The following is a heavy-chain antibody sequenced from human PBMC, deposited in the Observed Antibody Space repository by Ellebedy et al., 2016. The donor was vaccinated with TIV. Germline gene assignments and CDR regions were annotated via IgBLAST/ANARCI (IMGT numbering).Heavy chain of an antibody. CDR2: FYSGGYT. J-gene: IGHJ4*02. CDR3: AKYGDYY. CDR1: GLTVSDNY. D-gene: IGHD2-21*02. Sequence: GESLKISCAASGLTVSDNYNNWVRQAPGKGLEWVAAFYSGGYTYYADSVKGRFIISRDNSKNTVYLQMDGLRAEDTALYYCAKYGDYYWGQGTLVTVSS. V-gene: IGHV3-66*01.